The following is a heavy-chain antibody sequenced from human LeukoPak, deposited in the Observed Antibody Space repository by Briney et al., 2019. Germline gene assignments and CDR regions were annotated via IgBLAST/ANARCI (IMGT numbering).Heavy chain of an antibody. CDR3: GRGGYYFDY. CDR2: INSDGTIT. V-gene: IGHV3-74*01. CDR1: GFTLSSSW. Sequence: TGGSLRLSCAASGFTLSSSWIHWVRQAPGKGLVWVSRINSDGTITSYADSVKGRFTISRDNAKSTLYLQMNSLRAEDTAVYYCGRGGYYFDYWGQGTLVTVSS. J-gene: IGHJ4*02.